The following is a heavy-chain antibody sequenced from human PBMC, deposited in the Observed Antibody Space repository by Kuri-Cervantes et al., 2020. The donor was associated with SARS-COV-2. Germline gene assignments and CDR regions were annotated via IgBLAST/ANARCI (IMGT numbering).Heavy chain of an antibody. CDR1: GFTFSSFP. V-gene: IGHV3-23*01. CDR2: IRGNGANT. D-gene: IGHD3-16*01. CDR3: AKVGGPREYFQN. Sequence: GESLKISCAASGFTFSSFPMSWARQAPGKGLEWVSGIRGNGANTYYTASVKGWFTISRDNSKNTLYLQMNSLRAEDTAVDYCAKVGGPREYFQNWGQGTLVTVSS. J-gene: IGHJ1*01.